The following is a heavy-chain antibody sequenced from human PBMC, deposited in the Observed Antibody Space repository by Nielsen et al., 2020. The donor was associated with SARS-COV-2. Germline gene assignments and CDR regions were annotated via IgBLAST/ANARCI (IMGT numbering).Heavy chain of an antibody. J-gene: IGHJ5*02. CDR1: GGSFSGYY. V-gene: IGHV4-34*01. D-gene: IGHD6-19*01. CDR2: INHSGST. CDR3: ARDRGYSSGWQNWFDP. Sequence: SETLSLTCAVYGGSFSGYYWSWIRQPPGKGLEWIGEINHSGSTNYNPSLKSRVTISVDTSKNQFSLKLSSVTAADTAVYYCARDRGYSSGWQNWFDPWGQGTLVTVSS.